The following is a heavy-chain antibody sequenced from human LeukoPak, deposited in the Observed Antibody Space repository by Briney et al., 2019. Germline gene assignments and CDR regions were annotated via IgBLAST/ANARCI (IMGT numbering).Heavy chain of an antibody. CDR1: GASINSFTYY. D-gene: IGHD2-15*01. Sequence: SETLSLTCTVSGASINSFTYYWGWIRQPPGKGLEWIGNVYYSGTTYYNASLKSRVTISVDTSKNQFSLRLSSVTAADTAVYFCAGYCSGGSCYQRGLPWFDPWGQGTLVTVSS. V-gene: IGHV4-39*07. J-gene: IGHJ5*02. CDR2: VYYSGTT. CDR3: AGYCSGGSCYQRGLPWFDP.